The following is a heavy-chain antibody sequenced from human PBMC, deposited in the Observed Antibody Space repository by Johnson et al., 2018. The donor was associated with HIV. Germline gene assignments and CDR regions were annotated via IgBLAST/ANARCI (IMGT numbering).Heavy chain of an antibody. V-gene: IGHV3-30-3*01. J-gene: IGHJ3*02. CDR1: GFTFSDYY. CDR3: ARDQSGYVSFTVVFVI. CDR2: ISYDGSDK. Sequence: VQLVESGGGLVKPGGSLRLSCAASGFTFSDYYMSWIRQAPGKGLEWVAVISYDGSDKYYADSVKGRFTISRDNSKNTLYLEMNSLRAEDTAVYYCARDQSGYVSFTVVFVIWGKGTMVTVSS. D-gene: IGHD3-16*01.